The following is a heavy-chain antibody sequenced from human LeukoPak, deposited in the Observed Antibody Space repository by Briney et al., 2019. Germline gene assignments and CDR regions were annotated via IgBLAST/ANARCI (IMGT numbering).Heavy chain of an antibody. CDR1: GFTFGKYW. J-gene: IGHJ5*02. D-gene: IGHD6-19*01. Sequence: PGGSLRLSCVASGFTFGKYWMSWVRQAPGKGLEWVANIKQDGSEKYYVDSVKGRFTISRDNAKNSLSLQMNSLRAEDTAVYYCAREMAKAVAGISWFDPWGQGTLVTVSS. CDR2: IKQDGSEK. V-gene: IGHV3-7*01. CDR3: AREMAKAVAGISWFDP.